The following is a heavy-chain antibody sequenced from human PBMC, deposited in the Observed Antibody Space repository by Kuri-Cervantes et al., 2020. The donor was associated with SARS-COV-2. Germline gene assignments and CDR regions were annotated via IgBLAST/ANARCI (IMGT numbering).Heavy chain of an antibody. J-gene: IGHJ4*02. CDR2: IYPADSET. Sequence: GESLKISCQGSGYSFSSYCIAWVRQVPGKGLEWMGVIYPADSETRYSTSFQGQVTISADKSTTTVYLQWSSLKASDTAMYYCARLLFWSGFVDSWGQGTVVTVSS. V-gene: IGHV5-51*01. D-gene: IGHD3-3*01. CDR3: ARLLFWSGFVDS. CDR1: GYSFSSYC.